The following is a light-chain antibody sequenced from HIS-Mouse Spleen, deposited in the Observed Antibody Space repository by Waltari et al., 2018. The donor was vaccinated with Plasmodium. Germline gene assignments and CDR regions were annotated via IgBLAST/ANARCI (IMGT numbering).Light chain of an antibody. CDR1: ALPKKY. CDR3: YSTDSSGNHRV. V-gene: IGLV3-10*01. CDR2: EES. Sequence: SYELTPPPSVSVSPGQTARIPCSGDALPKKYAYWYQQKSGQAPVLVIYEESNRPSGIPERFSGSSSGTMATLTISGAQVEDEADYYCYSTDSSGNHRVFGGGTKLTVL. J-gene: IGLJ3*02.